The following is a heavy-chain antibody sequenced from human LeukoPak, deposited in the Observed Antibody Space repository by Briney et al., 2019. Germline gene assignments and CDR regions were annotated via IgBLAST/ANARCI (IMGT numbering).Heavy chain of an antibody. V-gene: IGHV1-2*02. CDR1: GYTFTGYY. CDR2: INPNSGGT. J-gene: IGHJ6*03. D-gene: IGHD2-2*01. Sequence: ASVKVSCKASGYTFTGYYMHWVRQAPGQGLEWMGWINPNSGGTNYAQKFQGRVTMTRDTSISTAYMELSRLRSDDTAVYYCARDPAAEYYYYMDVWGKGTTVTVSS. CDR3: ARDPAAEYYYYMDV.